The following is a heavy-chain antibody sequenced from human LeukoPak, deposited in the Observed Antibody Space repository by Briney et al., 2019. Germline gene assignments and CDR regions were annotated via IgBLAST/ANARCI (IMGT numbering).Heavy chain of an antibody. Sequence: GGSLRLSCAASGFTVNSYWMSWVRQAPGEGLEWVACIHQNGRSEYYVDSVKGRFAISRDNTKNSLYLQMSSLTVEDTAVYYCARDLSSRDAYWGQGTLVTVSS. CDR2: IHQNGRSE. D-gene: IGHD6-13*01. CDR3: ARDLSSRDAY. J-gene: IGHJ4*02. V-gene: IGHV3-7*03. CDR1: GFTVNSYW.